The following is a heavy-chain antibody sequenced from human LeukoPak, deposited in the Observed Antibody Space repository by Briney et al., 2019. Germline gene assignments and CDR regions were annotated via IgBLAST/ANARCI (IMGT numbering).Heavy chain of an antibody. Sequence: SETLSLTCTVSGGSLSSYYWGWIRQPAGRGLEWIGRIYTSGHTDYNPSLMSRVIMSLDTSKNQFSLKVDSVTAADTAVYYCARLEVPAAFGAFGIWGQGTLVTVSS. CDR3: ARLEVPAAFGAFGI. CDR1: GGSLSSYY. J-gene: IGHJ3*02. D-gene: IGHD2-2*01. CDR2: IYTSGHT. V-gene: IGHV4-4*07.